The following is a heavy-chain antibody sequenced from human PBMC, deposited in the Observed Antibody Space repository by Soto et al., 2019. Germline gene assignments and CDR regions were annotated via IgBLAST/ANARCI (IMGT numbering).Heavy chain of an antibody. Sequence: EVQLLESGGGLVQPGGSLRLSCAASGFTFSRYDMNWVRQAPGKGLEWVSVVSGSGGTSYYADSVKGRFIISRDNSKNTLYLQMNSLSAEDTALYYCAKMGYSSDWSWGQGTLVTVSS. CDR2: VSGSGGTS. CDR3: AKMGYSSDWS. J-gene: IGHJ5*02. V-gene: IGHV3-23*01. CDR1: GFTFSRYD. D-gene: IGHD6-19*01.